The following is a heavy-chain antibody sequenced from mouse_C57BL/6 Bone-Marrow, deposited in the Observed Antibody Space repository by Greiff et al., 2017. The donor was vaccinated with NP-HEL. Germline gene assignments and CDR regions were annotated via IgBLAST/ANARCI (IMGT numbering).Heavy chain of an antibody. V-gene: IGHV1-72*01. J-gene: IGHJ2*01. CDR2: IDPNSGGT. Sequence: VQLQQPGAELVKPGASVKLSCKASGYTFTSYWMHWVKQRPGRGPEWIGRIDPNSGGTKYNEKFKSKATLTVDKPSSTAYRQRSSLTSEDSAVYYCASTVVEDYWGQGTTLTVSS. D-gene: IGHD1-1*01. CDR1: GYTFTSYW. CDR3: ASTVVEDY.